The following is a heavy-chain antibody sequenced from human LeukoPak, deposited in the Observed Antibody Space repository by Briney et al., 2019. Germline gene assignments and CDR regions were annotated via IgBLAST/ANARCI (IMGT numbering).Heavy chain of an antibody. J-gene: IGHJ4*02. CDR2: ITWDAGTT. CDR1: GFIFDDYA. CDR3: AKDMYPENLLWFGELNY. V-gene: IGHV3-43D*03. Sequence: GGSLRLSCAASGFIFDDYAMHWVRQAPGKGLEWVSLITWDAGTTYYADSVQGRFTISRDNAKNSLYLQMNSLRAEDTALYYCAKDMYPENLLWFGELNYWGQGTLVTVSS. D-gene: IGHD3-10*01.